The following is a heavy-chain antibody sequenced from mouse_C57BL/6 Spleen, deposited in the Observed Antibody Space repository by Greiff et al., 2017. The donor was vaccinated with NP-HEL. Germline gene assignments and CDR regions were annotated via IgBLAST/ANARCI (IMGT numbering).Heavy chain of an antibody. CDR2: ISDGGSYT. Sequence: EVKVVESGGGLVKPGGSLKLSCAASGFTFSSYAMSWVRQTPEKRLEWVATISDGGSYTYYPDNVKGRFTISRDNAKNNLYLQMSHLKSEDTAMYYCAREGIYYGNYGSYFDYWGQGTTLTVSS. CDR3: AREGIYYGNYGSYFDY. V-gene: IGHV5-4*01. D-gene: IGHD2-1*01. CDR1: GFTFSSYA. J-gene: IGHJ2*01.